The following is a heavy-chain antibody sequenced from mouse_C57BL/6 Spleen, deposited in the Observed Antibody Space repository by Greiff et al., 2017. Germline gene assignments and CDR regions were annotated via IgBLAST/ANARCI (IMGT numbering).Heavy chain of an antibody. CDR2: IDPSDSYT. CDR1: GYTFTSYW. Sequence: VQLQQPGAELVMPGASVKLSCKASGYTFTSYWMHWVKQRPGQGLEWIGEIDPSDSYTNYNQKFKGKSTLTVDKSSSTAYMQLSSLTSEDSAVYYWARWGFVTTVAYYFDYWGQGTTLTVSS. D-gene: IGHD1-1*01. J-gene: IGHJ2*01. V-gene: IGHV1-69*01. CDR3: ARWGFVTTVAYYFDY.